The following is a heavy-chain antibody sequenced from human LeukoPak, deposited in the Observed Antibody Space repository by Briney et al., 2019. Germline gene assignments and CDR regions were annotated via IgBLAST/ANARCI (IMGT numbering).Heavy chain of an antibody. CDR2: TYYRSKWNN. CDR1: GDSVSTDSAT. D-gene: IGHD1-26*01. CDR3: ARLVGASWFDS. V-gene: IGHV6-1*01. Sequence: SQTLSLTCAISGDSVSTDSATWTWLRQSPSRGLEWLGRTYYRSKWNNDYAVSMKSRITINPDTSKNQFSLQLNSVTPEDTAVYYCARLVGASWFDSWGQGTLVTVSS. J-gene: IGHJ5*01.